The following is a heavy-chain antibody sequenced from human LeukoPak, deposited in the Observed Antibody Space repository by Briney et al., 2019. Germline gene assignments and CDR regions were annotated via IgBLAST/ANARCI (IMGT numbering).Heavy chain of an antibody. J-gene: IGHJ1*01. D-gene: IGHD5-18*01. V-gene: IGHV3-30*02. CDR1: GFIFSDSG. CDR3: AREAPVAGTDMGSTYTHFPND. CDR2: IRSHGSSR. Sequence: GGSLRLSCAASGFIFSDSGMFWVRQAPGKGLEWVAFIRSHGSSRYYSDSVKGRFTISRDNSNSTVFLQMNSLRTEDTAVYYCAREAPVAGTDMGSTYTHFPNDWSQGTLVSVSS.